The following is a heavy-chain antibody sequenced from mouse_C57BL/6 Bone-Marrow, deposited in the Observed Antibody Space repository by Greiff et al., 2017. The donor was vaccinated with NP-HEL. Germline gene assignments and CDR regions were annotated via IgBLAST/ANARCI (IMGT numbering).Heavy chain of an antibody. D-gene: IGHD1-1*01. CDR1: GYTFTDYY. V-gene: IGHV1-76*01. CDR3: ARRGLLPGDYFDY. Sequence: QVQLQQSGAELVRPGASVKLSCKASGYTFTDYYINWVKQRPGQGLEWIARIYPGSGNTYYNEKFKGKATLTAEKSSSTAYMQLSSLTSEDSAVYFCARRGLLPGDYFDYWGQGTTLTVSS. CDR2: IYPGSGNT. J-gene: IGHJ2*01.